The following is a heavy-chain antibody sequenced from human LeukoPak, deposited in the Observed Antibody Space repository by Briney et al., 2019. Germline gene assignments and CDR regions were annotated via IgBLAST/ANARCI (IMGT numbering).Heavy chain of an antibody. V-gene: IGHV3-11*01. CDR1: GGTFSDYY. CDR3: ARSTRAQMGSGWYFDY. Sequence: SCKASGGTFSDYYMSWIRQAPGKGLEWVSYISSSGSTIYYADSVKGRFTISRDNAKNSLYLQMNSLRAEDTAVYYCARSTRAQMGSGWYFDYWGQGTLVTVSS. CDR2: ISSSGSTI. J-gene: IGHJ4*02. D-gene: IGHD6-19*01.